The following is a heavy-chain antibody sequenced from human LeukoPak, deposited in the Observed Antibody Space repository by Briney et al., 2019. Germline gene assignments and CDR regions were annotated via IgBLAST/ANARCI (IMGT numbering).Heavy chain of an antibody. CDR1: GFTFSSYS. D-gene: IGHD2-21*02. J-gene: IGHJ5*02. CDR3: ARDNGAYCGGDCMGWFDP. Sequence: GGSLSLSCAPSGFTFSSYSMKWVRLAPGKGLEWVSYISSSSSYIYYADSVQGRFTISRDNAKNSLYLQMNSLRAEDTAVYYCARDNGAYCGGDCMGWFDPWGQGTLVTVSS. CDR2: ISSSSSYI. V-gene: IGHV3-21*01.